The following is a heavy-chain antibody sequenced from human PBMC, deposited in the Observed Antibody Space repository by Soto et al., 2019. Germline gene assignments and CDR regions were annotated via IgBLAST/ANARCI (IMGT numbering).Heavy chain of an antibody. V-gene: IGHV5-51*01. Sequence: GESLKISCKGSGYSFTSYWIGWVRQMPGKGLEWVGIIYPGDSDTRYSPSFQGQVTISADKSISTAYLQWSSLKASDTAMYYCARHVGGPDYYDSSGYSIDYWGQGTLVTVSS. CDR2: IYPGDSDT. CDR1: GYSFTSYW. CDR3: ARHVGGPDYYDSSGYSIDY. J-gene: IGHJ4*02. D-gene: IGHD3-22*01.